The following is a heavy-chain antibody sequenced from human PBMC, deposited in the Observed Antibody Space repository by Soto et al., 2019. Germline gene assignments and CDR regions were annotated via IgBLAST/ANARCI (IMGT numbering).Heavy chain of an antibody. CDR3: ARSREQWLVDAFDI. CDR2: INPTGSP. D-gene: IGHD6-19*01. Sequence: SATLSLTCVVYGGSLTGYYWIWIRQPPGWGLEWIGEINPTGSPKYNPSLMSRVTISVDTSKNQFSMKLSSVTAADTAVFYCARSREQWLVDAFDIWGQGTMVTVSS. V-gene: IGHV4-34*01. J-gene: IGHJ3*02. CDR1: GGSLTGYY.